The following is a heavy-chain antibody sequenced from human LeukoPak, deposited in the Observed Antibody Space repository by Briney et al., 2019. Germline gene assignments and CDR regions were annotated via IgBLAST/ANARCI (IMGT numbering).Heavy chain of an antibody. CDR2: INPNNGAT. D-gene: IGHD3-10*01. J-gene: IGHJ4*02. CDR1: GYTFIGNY. Sequence: GASGKVSCKASGYTFIGNYLRWVRQTPGQGLEWMGWINPNNGATNSAQKFQDRAALTRDLSINTAFMKLSDLTSDDTAMYFCAWGGWLHPIDYWGRGTLVTVSS. V-gene: IGHV1-2*02. CDR3: AWGGWLHPIDY.